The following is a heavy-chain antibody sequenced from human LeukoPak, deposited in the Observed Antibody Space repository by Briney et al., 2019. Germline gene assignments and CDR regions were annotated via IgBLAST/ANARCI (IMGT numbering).Heavy chain of an antibody. CDR2: IYDSGST. V-gene: IGHV4-39*01. D-gene: IGHD3-22*01. CDR3: ARHQGVVVDPFDY. CDR1: GGSISSSSYY. Sequence: PSETLSLTCTVSGGSISSSSYYWGWIRQPPGKGLEWIGSIYDSGSTYYNPSLKSRVTISVNTSKNQFSLKLSSVTAADTAVYYCARHQGVVVDPFDYWGQGTLVTVSS. J-gene: IGHJ4*02.